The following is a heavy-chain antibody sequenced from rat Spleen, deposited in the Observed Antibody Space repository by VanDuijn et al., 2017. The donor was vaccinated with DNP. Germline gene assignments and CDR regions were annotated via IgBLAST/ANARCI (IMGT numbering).Heavy chain of an antibody. D-gene: IGHD1-2*01. CDR1: GFTFSDYG. V-gene: IGHV5-20*01. Sequence: EVQLVESGGGLVQPGRSMKLSCAASGFTFSDYGMAWVLQTPTKGLEWVASITFDGGSTYYRDSVKGRFTISRDDARSTLYLQMESLRSEDTATYYCVRHEDSSSHIYGFAYWGQGTLVTVSS. J-gene: IGHJ3*01. CDR3: VRHEDSSSHIYGFAY. CDR2: ITFDGGST.